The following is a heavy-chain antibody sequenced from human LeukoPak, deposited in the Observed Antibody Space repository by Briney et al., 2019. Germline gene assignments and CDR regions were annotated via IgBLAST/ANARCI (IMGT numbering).Heavy chain of an antibody. J-gene: IGHJ4*02. Sequence: KSSETLSLTCTVSGGSISSSTSGWGWYWGWIRQPPGKGLEWIGYIYYSGSTYYNPSLKSRVTISVDTSKNQFSLKLSSVTAADTAVYYCARTYYYDSSGYSVWFDYWGQGTLVTVSS. CDR3: ARTYYYDSSGYSVWFDY. CDR2: IYYSGST. V-gene: IGHV4-30-4*01. D-gene: IGHD3-22*01. CDR1: GGSISSSTSGWGWY.